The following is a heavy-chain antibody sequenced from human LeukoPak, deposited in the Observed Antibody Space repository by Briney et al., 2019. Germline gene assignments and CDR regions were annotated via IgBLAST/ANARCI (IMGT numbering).Heavy chain of an antibody. D-gene: IGHD1-26*01. CDR3: ARDHNDLTGTYWESFDC. V-gene: IGHV3-21*01. CDR2: ICSSSTYI. J-gene: IGHJ4*02. CDR1: GYTFSNYN. Sequence: PGGSLRVSCAASGYTFSNYNMNWVRQAPGKGLEWVSSICSSSTYIYYADSVKGRFTISRDNAKNSLYLQMDSLAAEDTAVYYCARDHNDLTGTYWESFDCWGQGTLVTVSS.